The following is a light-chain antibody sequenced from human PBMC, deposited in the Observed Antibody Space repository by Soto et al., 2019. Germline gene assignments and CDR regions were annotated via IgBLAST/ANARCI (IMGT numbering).Light chain of an antibody. V-gene: IGLV2-23*01. J-gene: IGLJ3*02. CDR2: EGS. CDR1: SSDVGGYNL. Sequence: QSALAQPASVSGSPGQSITISCTGTSSDVGGYNLVSWYQHHPGKAPKLMIYEGSKRPSGVSNRFSGYNSGNTASLTISGLQAEDEADYYCCSYADSSTPWVFGGGTKLTVL. CDR3: CSYADSSTPWV.